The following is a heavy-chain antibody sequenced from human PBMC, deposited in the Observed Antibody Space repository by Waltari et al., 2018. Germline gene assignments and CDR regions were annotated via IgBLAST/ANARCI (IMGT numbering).Heavy chain of an antibody. Sequence: QVQLVPSGAEVQKPGSSVTVSCKAAGGTLSSYPFRWLRQAPATGLEWMRRIIPIVGTANYAQKFQGRVTITADESTSTAYMELSSLRSEETAVYYCARPLYWGSYRFYYYGMDVWGQGTTVTVSS. V-gene: IGHV1-69*11. CDR2: IIPIVGTA. CDR1: GGTLSSYP. CDR3: ARPLYWGSYRFYYYGMDV. D-gene: IGHD3-16*02. J-gene: IGHJ6*02.